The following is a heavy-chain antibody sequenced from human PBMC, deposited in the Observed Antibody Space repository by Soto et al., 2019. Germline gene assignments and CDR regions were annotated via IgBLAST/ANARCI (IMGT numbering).Heavy chain of an antibody. CDR1: GGSISSYY. Sequence: SETLSLTCTVSGGSISSYYWSWIRQPPGKGLEWIGYIYYSGSTNYNPSLKSRVTISVDTSKNQFSLKLSSVTAADTAVYYCAREISYYYDSSGVSWFDPWGQGTLVTVS. CDR2: IYYSGST. V-gene: IGHV4-59*01. CDR3: AREISYYYDSSGVSWFDP. D-gene: IGHD3-22*01. J-gene: IGHJ5*02.